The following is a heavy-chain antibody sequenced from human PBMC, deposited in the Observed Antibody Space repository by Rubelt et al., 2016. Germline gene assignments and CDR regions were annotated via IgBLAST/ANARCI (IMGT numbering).Heavy chain of an antibody. D-gene: IGHD4-17*01. J-gene: IGHJ3*02. CDR3: ARWSVPMDYGDYVSAFDI. Sequence: GHIYFSGSTDYNPSLKSRVTISVDTSKNQFSLKLSSVTAADTAVYYCARWSVPMDYGDYVSAFDIWGQGTMVTVSS. V-gene: IGHV4-59*08. CDR2: IYFSGST.